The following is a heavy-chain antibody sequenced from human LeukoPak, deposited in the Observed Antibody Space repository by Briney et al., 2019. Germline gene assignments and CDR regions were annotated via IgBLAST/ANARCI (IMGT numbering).Heavy chain of an antibody. CDR1: GGSISSSSYY. Sequence: SETLSLTCTVSGGSISSSSYYWGWIRQPPGKGLEWIGSIYYSGSTYYNPSLKSRVTISVDTSKNQFSLKLSSVTAADTAVYYCARLPHYYGSGSQGYWGQGTLVTVSS. V-gene: IGHV4-39*01. CDR3: ARLPHYYGSGSQGY. CDR2: IYYSGST. J-gene: IGHJ4*02. D-gene: IGHD3-10*01.